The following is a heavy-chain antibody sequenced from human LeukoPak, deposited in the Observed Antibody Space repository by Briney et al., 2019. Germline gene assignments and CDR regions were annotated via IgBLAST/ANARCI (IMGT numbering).Heavy chain of an antibody. V-gene: IGHV3-7*01. CDR2: IKQDGNEK. CDR1: GFTFSSYW. D-gene: IGHD3-10*01. J-gene: IGHJ4*02. Sequence: GGSLRLSCAASGFTFSSYWMSWVRQAPGKGLEWVANIKQDGNEKYYVDSVKGRFTISRDNAKNSLYLQMNSLRAEDTAVYYCAGDPPGYYGSGSLLLDYWGQGTLVTVSS. CDR3: AGDPPGYYGSGSLLLDY.